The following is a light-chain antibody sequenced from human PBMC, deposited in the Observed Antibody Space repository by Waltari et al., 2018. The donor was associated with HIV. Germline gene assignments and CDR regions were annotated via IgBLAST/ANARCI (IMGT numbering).Light chain of an antibody. Sequence: EIVMTQSPATLSVSPGERATLSCRASQSVRDNLAWYQQKPGQAPRLLIYGASTQAIGIPVRFSGSGSGTEFTLTISSLQSEDFAVYYCQQYNKWPPVTFGGGTKVEIK. CDR2: GAS. J-gene: IGKJ4*01. V-gene: IGKV3-15*01. CDR3: QQYNKWPPVT. CDR1: QSVRDN.